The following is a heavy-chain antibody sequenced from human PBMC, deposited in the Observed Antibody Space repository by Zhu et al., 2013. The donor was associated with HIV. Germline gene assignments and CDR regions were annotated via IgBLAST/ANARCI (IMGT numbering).Heavy chain of an antibody. J-gene: IGHJ4*02. CDR1: GYSLSDLA. D-gene: IGHD2-2*01. CDR2: FDPDYGET. V-gene: IGHV1-24*01. Sequence: QVHLAQSGTEVTKPGASVRVSCKVSGYSLSDLAINWVRQAPGGGLDWMGGFDPDYGETTYAQKFQGRVSMTEDTDTDTAYMELSSLRPEDTAVYYCATPLPYCSSTMCSHFDYWGQGTRSPSP. CDR3: ATPLPYCSSTMCSHFDY.